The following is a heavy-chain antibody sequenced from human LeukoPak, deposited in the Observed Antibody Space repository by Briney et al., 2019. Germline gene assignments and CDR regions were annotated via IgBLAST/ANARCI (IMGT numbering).Heavy chain of an antibody. Sequence: GESLKISCKGSGYSFTSYWIGWVRQMPGKGLVWMGIIYPGDSDTRYSPSFQGQVTISADKSISTAYLQWSSLRASDTAMYYCVRSRGYSYGYSYYFDYWGQGTLVTVSS. J-gene: IGHJ4*02. V-gene: IGHV5-51*01. CDR3: VRSRGYSYGYSYYFDY. CDR2: IYPGDSDT. D-gene: IGHD5-18*01. CDR1: GYSFTSYW.